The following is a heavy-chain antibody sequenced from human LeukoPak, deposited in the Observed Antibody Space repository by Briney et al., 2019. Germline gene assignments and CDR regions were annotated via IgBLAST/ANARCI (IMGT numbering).Heavy chain of an antibody. CDR3: ARVGGIAARQELDY. CDR2: IYSGGST. J-gene: IGHJ4*02. V-gene: IGHV3-66*02. D-gene: IGHD6-13*01. CDR1: GFTVSSNY. Sequence: GGSLRLSCAAPGFTVSSNYMSWVRQAPGKGLEWVSVIYSGGSTYYADSVKGRFTISRDNSKNTLYLQMNSLRAEDTAVYYCARVGGIAARQELDYWGQGTLVTVSS.